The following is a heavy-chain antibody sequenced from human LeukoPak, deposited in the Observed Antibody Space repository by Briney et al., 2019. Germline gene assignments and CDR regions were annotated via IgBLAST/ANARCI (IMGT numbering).Heavy chain of an antibody. CDR1: RGPMPTDY. CDR3: ARYYYGSGSLIDY. CDR2: IYYSGST. Sequence: PSETLSLTCTVSRGPMPTDYWSWIRPSPGKGLGWIGYIYYSGSTNYNPSLKSRVTISVDTSKNQFSLKLSSVTAADKAVYYCARYYYGSGSLIDYWGQGTLVTVSS. D-gene: IGHD3-10*01. V-gene: IGHV4-59*01. J-gene: IGHJ4*02.